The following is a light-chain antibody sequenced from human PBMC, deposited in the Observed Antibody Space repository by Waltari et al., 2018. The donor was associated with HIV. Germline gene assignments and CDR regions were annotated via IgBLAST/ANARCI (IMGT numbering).Light chain of an antibody. CDR2: EVS. Sequence: QSALTQPASVSGSPGQSITIPCTGTSRDVGGYQYVSWYQQHPGKAPKLMIYEVSNRPSGVSNRFSGSKSGNTASLTISGLQAEDEADYYCSSYTSSSTWVFGGGTKLTVL. CDR3: SSYTSSSTWV. V-gene: IGLV2-14*01. J-gene: IGLJ3*02. CDR1: SRDVGGYQY.